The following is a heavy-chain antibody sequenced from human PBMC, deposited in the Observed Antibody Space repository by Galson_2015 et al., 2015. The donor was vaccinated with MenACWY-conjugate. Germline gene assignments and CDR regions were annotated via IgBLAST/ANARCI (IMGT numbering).Heavy chain of an antibody. Sequence: SLRLSCAASGFTFNNYWMHWVRHPPGKGREWISYIKAEGSFSNYADSVKGRFTISTDNAKNMVYLQMDGLGDEDTAVYFCARDNNWYFDSWGQGTPVTVPS. CDR1: GFTFNNYW. D-gene: IGHD1-1*01. V-gene: IGHV3-74*01. CDR3: ARDNNWYFDS. CDR2: IKAEGSFS. J-gene: IGHJ4*02.